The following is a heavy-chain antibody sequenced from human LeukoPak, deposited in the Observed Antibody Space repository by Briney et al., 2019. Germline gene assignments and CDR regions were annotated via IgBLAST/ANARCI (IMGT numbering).Heavy chain of an antibody. Sequence: GGSLTVCRAASGFTFSRYYISWVRQTPGKGLEWLAHINEDGSGTYYVDAVKGRFTISRDNAKNSLYLQMRSLRVEDTAVYYCTRDENRVVPTFRFDNWGKGTLVTVSS. CDR3: TRDENRVVPTFRFDN. CDR2: INEDGSGT. D-gene: IGHD2-21*01. V-gene: IGHV3-7*01. J-gene: IGHJ4*02. CDR1: GFTFSRYY.